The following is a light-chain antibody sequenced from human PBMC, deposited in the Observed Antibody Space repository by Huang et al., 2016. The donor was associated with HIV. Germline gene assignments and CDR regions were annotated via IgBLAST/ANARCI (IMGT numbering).Light chain of an antibody. J-gene: IGKJ1*01. V-gene: IGKV3D-15*01. CDR2: DAS. CDR3: QQYNKWPRT. CDR1: QHLGCN. Sequence: DILMTQSPVTLSVPPGERATLSCRASQHLGCNLAWYQQKPGHPPRLLIYDASTRATGAPARFSGSGSKTDFNLTIDSLQSEDSALYFCQQYNKWPRTFGQGTKLEIK.